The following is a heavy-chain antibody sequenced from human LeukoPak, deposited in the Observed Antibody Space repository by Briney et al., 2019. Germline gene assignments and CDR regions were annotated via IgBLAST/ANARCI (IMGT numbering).Heavy chain of an antibody. D-gene: IGHD4-11*01. Sequence: PGGPLRLSCATSGFTFSHYGMHWVRQAPGKGLEWVALIWSDGTNSFYGDPVKGRFTISRDNFQRTVYLQMYSLRAEDTAVYYCAKDAQRGFDYSNSLDKWGQGTLVTVSS. CDR1: GFTFSHYG. V-gene: IGHV3-30*02. CDR2: IWSDGTNS. CDR3: AKDAQRGFDYSNSLDK. J-gene: IGHJ4*02.